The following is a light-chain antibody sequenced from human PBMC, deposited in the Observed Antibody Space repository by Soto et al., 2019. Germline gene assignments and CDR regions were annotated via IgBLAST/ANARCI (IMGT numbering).Light chain of an antibody. CDR1: LSISNW. V-gene: IGKV1-5*03. J-gene: IGKJ4*01. Sequence: DIQMTQSPSTLSASAGDRVTITCRASLSISNWLAWYQQKPGRAPKFLIYEASSLESGVPSRFSGSGSGTEFTLTINSLQPDDFATYYCQQYNSYPLTFGGGTKVEIK. CDR3: QQYNSYPLT. CDR2: EAS.